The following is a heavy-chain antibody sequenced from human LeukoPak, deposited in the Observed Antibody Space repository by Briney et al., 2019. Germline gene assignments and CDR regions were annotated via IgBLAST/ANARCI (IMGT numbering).Heavy chain of an antibody. CDR1: GGTFSSYT. CDR3: ARVSDSGWSTGYYFDY. Sequence: SVKVSCKASGGTFSSYTISWVRQAPGQGGEWMGRIIPILGIANYAQKFQGRVTITADKSTSTAYMELSSLRSEDTAVYYCARVSDSGWSTGYYFDYWGQGTLVTVSS. D-gene: IGHD6-19*01. V-gene: IGHV1-69*02. CDR2: IIPILGIA. J-gene: IGHJ4*02.